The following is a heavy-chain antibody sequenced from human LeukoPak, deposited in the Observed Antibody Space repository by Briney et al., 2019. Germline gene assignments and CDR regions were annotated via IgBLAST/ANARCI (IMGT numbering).Heavy chain of an antibody. J-gene: IGHJ5*02. CDR2: INPNSGAT. Sequence: ASVKVSCKASGYNFPSYGINWVRQAPGQGLEWMGWINPNSGATDYAQKFQGRVALTRDTSINTVYMELNSLRYDDTAVYYCARDRRVRGTTTRWLDPWGQGTLVTVSS. D-gene: IGHD3-10*01. CDR3: ARDRRVRGTTTRWLDP. V-gene: IGHV1-2*02. CDR1: GYNFPSYG.